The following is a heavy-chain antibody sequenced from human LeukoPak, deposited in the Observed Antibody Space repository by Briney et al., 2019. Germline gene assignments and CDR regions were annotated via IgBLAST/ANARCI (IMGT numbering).Heavy chain of an antibody. J-gene: IGHJ4*02. V-gene: IGHV1-46*01. CDR1: GYTFTSNY. Sequence: ASVKVSCKASGYTFTSNYIYWVRQAPGQGLEWMGMIYPRDGSTSYAQKFQGRVTVTRDTSTSTVHLELSGLRSEDTAVYYCARDQEGFDYWGQGTLVTVSS. CDR3: ARDQEGFDY. CDR2: IYPRDGST.